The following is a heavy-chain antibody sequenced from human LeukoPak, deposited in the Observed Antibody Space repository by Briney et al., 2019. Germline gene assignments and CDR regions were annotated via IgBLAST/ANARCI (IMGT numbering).Heavy chain of an antibody. D-gene: IGHD2-15*01. CDR2: IYSGGST. V-gene: IGHV3-53*04. Sequence: PGGSLRLSCAASGFTVSSNYMSWVRQAPGKGLEWVSVIYSGGSTYYADSVKGRFTISRHNSKNTLYLQMNSLRAEDTAVYYCARAKSIYCSGGSCYPTYWGQGTLVTVSS. J-gene: IGHJ4*02. CDR3: ARAKSIYCSGGSCYPTY. CDR1: GFTVSSNY.